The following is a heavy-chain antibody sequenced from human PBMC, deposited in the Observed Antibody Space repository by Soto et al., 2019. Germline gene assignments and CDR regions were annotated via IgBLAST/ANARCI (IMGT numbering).Heavy chain of an antibody. CDR1: GFTVSSNY. CDR3: AKVTENGFSSFDS. CDR2: IYSGGST. Sequence: PGGSLRLSCAASGFTVSSNYMSWVRQAPGKGLEWVSVIYSGGSTYYADSVKGRFTISRDNSRNTLFLQVNSLRAEDTAIYYCAKVTENGFSSFDSWGQGTLVTVPS. V-gene: IGHV3-53*01. J-gene: IGHJ4*02. D-gene: IGHD2-8*01.